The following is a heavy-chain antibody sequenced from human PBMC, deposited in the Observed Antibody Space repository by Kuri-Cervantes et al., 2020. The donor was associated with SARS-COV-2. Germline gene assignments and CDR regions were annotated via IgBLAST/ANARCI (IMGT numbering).Heavy chain of an antibody. Sequence: LSLTCAASGFTFSSYSMNWVRQAPGKGLEWVSSISSSSSYIYYADSVKGRFTISRDNSKNTLYLQMNSLRAEDTAVYYCAKAAYYDYVPDYWGQGTLVTVSS. D-gene: IGHD3-16*01. CDR3: AKAAYYDYVPDY. V-gene: IGHV3-21*04. CDR1: GFTFSSYS. CDR2: ISSSSSYI. J-gene: IGHJ4*02.